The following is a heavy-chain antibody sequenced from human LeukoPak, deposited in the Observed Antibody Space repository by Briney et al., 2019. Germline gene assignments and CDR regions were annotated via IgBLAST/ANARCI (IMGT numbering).Heavy chain of an antibody. CDR3: ARGPEGRKSGSGSYAN. Sequence: SETLSLTCTVSGGSISSHYWSWIRQPPGKGLEWIGYTSYSGSTNYNLSLKSRVTISVDTSKNQFSLKLSSVTAADTAVYYCARGPEGRKSGSGSYANWGQGTLVTVSS. V-gene: IGHV4-59*11. D-gene: IGHD3-10*01. CDR1: GGSISSHY. J-gene: IGHJ4*02. CDR2: TSYSGST.